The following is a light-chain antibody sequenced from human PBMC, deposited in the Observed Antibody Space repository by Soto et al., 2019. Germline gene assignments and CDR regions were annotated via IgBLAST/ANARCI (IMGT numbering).Light chain of an antibody. Sequence: QSVLTQPPSVSAAPGRTVTISCSGSSSNIGNSFVSWYQQLPGTAPRLLIYDNNERPSGIPDRFPGSKSGTSATLGITGLQTGDEADYYCSSYAGNSNLYVFGTGTKVTVL. V-gene: IGLV1-51*01. J-gene: IGLJ1*01. CDR3: SSYAGNSNLYV. CDR2: DNN. CDR1: SSNIGNSF.